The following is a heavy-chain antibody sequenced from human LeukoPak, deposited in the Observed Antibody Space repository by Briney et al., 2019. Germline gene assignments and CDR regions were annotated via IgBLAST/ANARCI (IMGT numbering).Heavy chain of an antibody. CDR1: GGSVSSGSYY. V-gene: IGHV4-61*01. J-gene: IGHJ6*02. CDR3: ARDSKYYDFWSGYFDYNYYGMDV. Sequence: SETLSLTCTVSGGSVSSGSYYWSWIRQLPGKGLEWIGYIYYSGSTNYNPSLKSRVTISVDTSKNQFSLKLSSVTAADTAVYYCARDSKYYDFWSGYFDYNYYGMDVWGQGTTVTVSS. CDR2: IYYSGST. D-gene: IGHD3-3*01.